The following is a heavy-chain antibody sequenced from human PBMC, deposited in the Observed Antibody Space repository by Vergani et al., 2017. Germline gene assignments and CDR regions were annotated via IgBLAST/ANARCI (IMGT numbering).Heavy chain of an antibody. Sequence: QLHLQESGPGLVKPSETLSLTCTVSGGSITSSSYYWGWIRQPPGKGLEWIGNIYHSGGAYYNHSLKGRVTISVDTSKNQFSLAVTSVTAADTAIYFCARTESFILRYFHWALWGQGTLVTVSS. CDR1: GGSITSSSYY. J-gene: IGHJ4*02. CDR3: ARTESFILRYFHWAL. D-gene: IGHD3-9*01. CDR2: IYHSGGA. V-gene: IGHV4-39*01.